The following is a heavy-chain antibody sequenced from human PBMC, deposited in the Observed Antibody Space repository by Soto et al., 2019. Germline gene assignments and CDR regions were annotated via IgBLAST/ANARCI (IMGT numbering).Heavy chain of an antibody. Sequence: PXETLSLTCVVSGNSISTTNWWSCVRQSPGKGLEWIGEIYHSGSTNYNPSLKSRVTISVDKSKNQFSLKLSSVTAADTAVYYCARDVGYHYDGSPSGQFDFWGQGTLVTVSS. CDR1: GNSISTTNW. V-gene: IGHV4-4*02. CDR3: ARDVGYHYDGSPSGQFDF. CDR2: IYHSGST. D-gene: IGHD3-22*01. J-gene: IGHJ4*02.